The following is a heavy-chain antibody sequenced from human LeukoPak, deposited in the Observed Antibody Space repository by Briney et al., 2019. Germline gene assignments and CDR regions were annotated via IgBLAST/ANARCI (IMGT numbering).Heavy chain of an antibody. Sequence: SETLSLTCTVSGGSISSSSYYWGWIRQPPGKGLEWIGSIYYSGSTYYNPSLKSRVNISVNTSKNLSSLKLSSVTDADTAVYYCARNEIVVVPAAIICGWFDPWGQGTLVTVSS. CDR1: GGSISSSSYY. D-gene: IGHD2-2*02. CDR2: IYYSGST. CDR3: ARNEIVVVPAAIICGWFDP. V-gene: IGHV4-39*01. J-gene: IGHJ5*02.